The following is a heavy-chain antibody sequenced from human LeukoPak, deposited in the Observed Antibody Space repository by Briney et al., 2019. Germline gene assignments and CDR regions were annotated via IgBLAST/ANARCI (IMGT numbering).Heavy chain of an antibody. CDR2: IYYSGST. D-gene: IGHD3-9*01. CDR1: GGSISSGGYH. CDR3: ARGSPGRFDILTGFDY. J-gene: IGHJ4*02. V-gene: IGHV4-31*03. Sequence: SETLSLTCTVSGGSISSGGYHWSWIRQHPGKGLEWIGYIYYSGSTYYNPSLKSRVTISVDTSKNQFSLKLSSVTAADTAVYYCARGSPGRFDILTGFDYWGQGTLVTVSS.